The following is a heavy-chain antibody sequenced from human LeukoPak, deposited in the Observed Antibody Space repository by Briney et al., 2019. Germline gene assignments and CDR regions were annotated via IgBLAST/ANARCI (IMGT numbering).Heavy chain of an antibody. CDR1: GYTFTSYG. J-gene: IGHJ4*01. CDR3: ARGGPSRGTGFYYFEY. Sequence: ASVKVSCKASGYTFTSYGISWVRQAPGQGLEWMGWINPNSGGTNYAQKFQGWVAMTRDTSISTAYMELSRLRADDTAVYSCARGGPSRGTGFYYFEYWGHGTLVTVSP. D-gene: IGHD6-19*01. CDR2: INPNSGGT. V-gene: IGHV1-2*04.